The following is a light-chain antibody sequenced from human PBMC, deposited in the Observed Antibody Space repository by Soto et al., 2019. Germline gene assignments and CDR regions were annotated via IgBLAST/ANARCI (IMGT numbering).Light chain of an antibody. V-gene: IGKV3-11*01. CDR3: HQRSKWPLT. J-gene: IGKJ4*01. CDR1: QSIGSY. CDR2: DAS. Sequence: EIVLTQSPATLSLSPGERATLSCRASQSIGSYLAWYQQKRGQAPRLLIFDASNRATGIPARFSRSGSGTGFTLTISSLEPEDFAVYYCHQRSKWPLTFGGGTRVEIK.